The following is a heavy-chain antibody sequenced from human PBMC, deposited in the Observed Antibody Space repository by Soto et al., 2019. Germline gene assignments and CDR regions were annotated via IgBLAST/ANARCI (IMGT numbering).Heavy chain of an antibody. J-gene: IGHJ3*02. CDR3: ARGSQNFWMREDAFDI. CDR1: GFSFSTYS. D-gene: IGHD3-3*01. V-gene: IGHV3-21*01. Sequence: EVQLVESGGDLVQPGGSLRLSCAASGFSFSTYSMNWVRQAPGKGLEWVSSIHSSSRYIYYADSVKGRFTISRDNAKNSLFLQMSSLRAEDTAVYYCARGSQNFWMREDAFDIWGQGTMVSVSS. CDR2: IHSSSRYI.